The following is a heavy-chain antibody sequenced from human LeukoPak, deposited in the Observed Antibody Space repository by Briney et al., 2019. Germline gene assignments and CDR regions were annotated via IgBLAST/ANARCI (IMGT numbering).Heavy chain of an antibody. CDR1: GGSFSGYY. J-gene: IGHJ4*02. Sequence: SETLSLTCAVYGGSFSGYYWSWIRQPPGKGLEWIGEINHSGSTNYNPSLKSRVTISVDTSKNQFSLKLSSVTAADTALYYCASTSPKYYYESSGYSSLFDNWGQGTLVTVSS. D-gene: IGHD3-22*01. CDR3: ASTSPKYYYESSGYSSLFDN. CDR2: INHSGST. V-gene: IGHV4-34*01.